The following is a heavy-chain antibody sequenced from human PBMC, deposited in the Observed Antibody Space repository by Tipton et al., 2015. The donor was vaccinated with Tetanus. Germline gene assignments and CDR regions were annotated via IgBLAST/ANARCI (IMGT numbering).Heavy chain of an antibody. V-gene: IGHV4-39*07. Sequence: TLSLTCTVSNGSVSSSLYCWAWVRQSPGRGLEWIGTIYYNGNTYYNPSLKSRVTISVDTSKNQFSLKLTSVTAGDTAVYFCVKFEYRTSFASWGQGALVTVSS. D-gene: IGHD6-6*01. CDR1: NGSVSSSLYC. CDR3: VKFEYRTSFAS. J-gene: IGHJ4*02. CDR2: IYYNGNT.